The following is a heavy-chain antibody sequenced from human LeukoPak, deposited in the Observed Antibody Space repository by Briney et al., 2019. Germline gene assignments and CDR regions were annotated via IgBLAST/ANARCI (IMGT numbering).Heavy chain of an antibody. D-gene: IGHD5-24*01. CDR2: IKQDGSEK. CDR1: GFTFSSYW. V-gene: IGHV3-7*01. Sequence: PGGSLRLSCAASGFTFSSYWMTWVRQAPGKGLEWVSNIKQDGSEKYYVDSVKGRFTISRDNAKNSLYLQMNSLRAEDTAVYYCAKLISPYDYWGQGTLVLVSS. J-gene: IGHJ4*02. CDR3: AKLISPYDY.